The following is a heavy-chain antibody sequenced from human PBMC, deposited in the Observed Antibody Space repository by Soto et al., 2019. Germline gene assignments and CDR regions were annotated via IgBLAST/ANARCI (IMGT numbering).Heavy chain of an antibody. CDR1: GFTFSSYS. CDR2: ISSSSSYI. D-gene: IGHD1-26*01. J-gene: IGHJ6*03. Sequence: EVQLVESGGGLVKPGGSLRLSCAASGFTFSSYSMNWVRQAPGKGLEWVSSISSSSSYIYYADSVKGRFTISRDNGKSSLCLQMNCLRAEDTAVYYCARDHPLGGPPYYYYYMAVTGNGTTVTVSS. V-gene: IGHV3-21*01. CDR3: ARDHPLGGPPYYYYYMAV.